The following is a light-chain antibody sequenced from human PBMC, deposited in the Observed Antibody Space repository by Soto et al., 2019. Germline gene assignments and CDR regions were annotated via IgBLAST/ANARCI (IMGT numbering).Light chain of an antibody. J-gene: IGLJ2*01. CDR1: SGHSNFA. V-gene: IGLV4-69*02. CDR3: QAWVTGIQV. Sequence: QSVLTQSPSASASLGGSVNLTCTLSSGHSNFAIAWHQQQPEKGPRFLMKLNSDGSHSKGDGIPDRFSGSSSGAERYLTISSLQSEDEADYYCQAWVTGIQVFGGGTKLTVL. CDR2: LNSDGSH.